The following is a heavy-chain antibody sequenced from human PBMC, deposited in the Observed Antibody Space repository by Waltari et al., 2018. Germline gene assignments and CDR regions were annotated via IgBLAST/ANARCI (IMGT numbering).Heavy chain of an antibody. V-gene: IGHV1-3*01. CDR1: GYTFTSYA. CDR3: ARDRATYYYGSGSYYVDY. J-gene: IGHJ4*02. Sequence: QVQLVQSGAEVKKPGASVKVSCKASGYTFTSYAMHWVRQAPGQRLEWMGWINAGNGNTKYSQKFQGRVTITRDTSASTAYMELSSLRSEDTAVYYCARDRATYYYGSGSYYVDYWGQGTLVTVSS. CDR2: INAGNGNT. D-gene: IGHD3-10*01.